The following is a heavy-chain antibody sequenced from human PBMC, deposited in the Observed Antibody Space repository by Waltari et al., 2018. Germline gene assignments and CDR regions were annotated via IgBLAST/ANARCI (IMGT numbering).Heavy chain of an antibody. J-gene: IGHJ3*02. Sequence: QVQLVQSGAEVKKPGASVKVSCKASGYTFTSYYMHWVRQAPGQGLEWMGIINPSGGSTSYAQKFQGRVTMTRDTSTSTVYMELSSQRSEDTAVYYCASIDFIAAAGNRDDAFDIWGQGTMVTVSS. CDR1: GYTFTSYY. D-gene: IGHD6-13*01. CDR2: INPSGGST. V-gene: IGHV1-46*01. CDR3: ASIDFIAAAGNRDDAFDI.